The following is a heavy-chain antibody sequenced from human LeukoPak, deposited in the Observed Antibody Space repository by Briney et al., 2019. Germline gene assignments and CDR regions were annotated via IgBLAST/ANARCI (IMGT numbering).Heavy chain of an antibody. J-gene: IGHJ4*02. CDR3: ARGDKYDSSGYYPDY. CDR1: GYTFTGYY. Sequence: ASVKVSCKASGYTFTGYYMHWVRQAPGQGLEWMGWINPNSGGTNYAQKFQGRVTMTRDTSISTAYMELSRLRSDDTAVYYCARGDKYDSSGYYPDYWGQGTLVTVSS. V-gene: IGHV1-2*02. D-gene: IGHD3-22*01. CDR2: INPNSGGT.